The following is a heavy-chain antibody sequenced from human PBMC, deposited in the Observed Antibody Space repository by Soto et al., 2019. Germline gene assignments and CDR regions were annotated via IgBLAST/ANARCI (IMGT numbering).Heavy chain of an antibody. CDR2: IKQDGSEK. J-gene: IGHJ3*01. CDR3: ARHASGASFDL. D-gene: IGHD1-26*01. V-gene: IGHV3-7*01. Sequence: GGSLRLSCAASGFTFSNYWMSWLRQAPGKGLEWVANIKQDGSEKYHVDSVKGRFTISRDNAMNSLYLHMHSLRADDMAVYYCARHASGASFDLWGKGTVVTVSS. CDR1: GFTFSNYW.